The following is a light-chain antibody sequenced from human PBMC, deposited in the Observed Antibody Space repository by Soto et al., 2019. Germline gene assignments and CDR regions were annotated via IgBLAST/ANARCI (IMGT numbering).Light chain of an antibody. CDR3: QQYYVFPWT. J-gene: IGKJ1*01. CDR2: AAS. Sequence: DIPMTQSPSSVSASVGDRVTITCRASQDISDYLVWFQQKPGKAPRSLIYAASTLQDGVPSKFGGSRSGTDFTLTISSLEPEDFATYYCQQYYVFPWTFGQGTRVETK. V-gene: IGKV1-16*02. CDR1: QDISDY.